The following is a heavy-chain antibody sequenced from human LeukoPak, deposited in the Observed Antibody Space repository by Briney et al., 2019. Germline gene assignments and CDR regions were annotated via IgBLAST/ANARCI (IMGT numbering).Heavy chain of an antibody. CDR1: GLTLSTYE. D-gene: IGHD3-22*01. V-gene: IGHV3-48*03. Sequence: GGSLRLSCAASGLTLSTYEMSWVRQAPGKGLEWVSYISSSGTAIYYADSVKGRFTISRSDAKNSLYLQMNSLRAEDTAVYYCARGLRYYDSSGYPEWGQGTLVTVSS. CDR2: ISSSGTAI. CDR3: ARGLRYYDSSGYPE. J-gene: IGHJ4*02.